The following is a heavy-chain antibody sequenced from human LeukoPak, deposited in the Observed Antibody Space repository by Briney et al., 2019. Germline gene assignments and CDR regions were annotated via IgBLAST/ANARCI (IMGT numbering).Heavy chain of an antibody. CDR2: ISGYNGNT. CDR3: ARPVYGDYEHLQH. Sequence: ASVKVSCKASGYTFTSSGISWVRQAPGQGLEWMGWISGYNGNTNYAQKLQGRVTMTTDTSTSTAYMELRSLRSDDTAVYYCARPVYGDYEHLQHWGQGTLVTVSS. D-gene: IGHD4-17*01. V-gene: IGHV1-18*01. J-gene: IGHJ1*01. CDR1: GYTFTSSG.